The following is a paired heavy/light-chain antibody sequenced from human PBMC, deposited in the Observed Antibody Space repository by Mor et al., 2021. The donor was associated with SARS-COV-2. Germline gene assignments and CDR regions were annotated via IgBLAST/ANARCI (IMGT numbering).Heavy chain of an antibody. CDR3: ARVRNGYNLEFDY. CDR2: ISYDGTNE. V-gene: IGHV3-30-3*01. CDR1: GFTFSNYA. D-gene: IGHD5-12*01. Sequence: QVQLVESGGGVVQPGRSLRLSCAASGFTFSNYAIHWVRQAPGKGLEWVALISYDGTNEYYADSVKGRFTISRDNSKNTLYLQVNSLRAEDTAVYYCARVRNGYNLEFDYWGQGTLVTVSS. J-gene: IGHJ4*02.
Light chain of an antibody. CDR3: QVWDTNTVNVV. V-gene: IGLV3-9*01. CDR1: NIATKN. Sequence: SYELTQPLSVSVALGQTARITCGGNNIATKNVHWYQQKPGQAPVLVIYRDYNRPSGIPERFSGSNSGNTATLTISRAQAGDEADYYCQVWDTNTVNVVFGGGTKLTVL. CDR2: RDY. J-gene: IGLJ2*01.